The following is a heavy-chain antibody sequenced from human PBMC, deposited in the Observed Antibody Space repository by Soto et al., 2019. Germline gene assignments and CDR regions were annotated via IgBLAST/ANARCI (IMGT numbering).Heavy chain of an antibody. CDR2: IYPSGST. J-gene: IGHJ4*02. CDR3: GRGQLEVARGYG. D-gene: IGHD6-13*01. V-gene: IGHV4-31*03. Sequence: SETLSLTGPVSGVSITTGDYYWTWIRQHPGMGLEWIGYIYPSGSTYYNPSLRSRVSISIDTSKNQFSLKLSSVTAADTAVYYCGRGQLEVARGYGWGQGTMVTVSS. CDR1: GVSITTGDYY.